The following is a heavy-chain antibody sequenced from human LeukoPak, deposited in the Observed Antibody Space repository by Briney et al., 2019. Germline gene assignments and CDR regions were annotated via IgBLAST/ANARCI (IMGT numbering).Heavy chain of an antibody. Sequence: PGGSLRLSCAASGFRFSGYPISWVRQTPEKGLEWVSTITSGDGSPYYADSVKGRFTISRDNSNNMLYLQMNSLRAEDTAVYYCTKRGAYYVDYWGRGIPVTVS. V-gene: IGHV3-23*01. CDR3: TKRGAYYVDY. CDR1: GFRFSGYP. J-gene: IGHJ4*02. D-gene: IGHD3-16*01. CDR2: ITSGDGSP.